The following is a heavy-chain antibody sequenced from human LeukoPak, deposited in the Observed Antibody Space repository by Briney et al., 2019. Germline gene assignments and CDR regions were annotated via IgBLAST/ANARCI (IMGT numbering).Heavy chain of an antibody. CDR2: INPNSGGT. Sequence: ASVKVSCKASGYTFTGYYMHWVRQAPGQGPEWMGWINPNSGGTNYAQKFQGRVTMTRDTSISTAYMELSRLRSDDTAVYYCAGSSGYSSSWYFDYWGQGTLVTVSS. J-gene: IGHJ4*02. CDR3: AGSSGYSSSWYFDY. V-gene: IGHV1-2*02. D-gene: IGHD6-13*01. CDR1: GYTFTGYY.